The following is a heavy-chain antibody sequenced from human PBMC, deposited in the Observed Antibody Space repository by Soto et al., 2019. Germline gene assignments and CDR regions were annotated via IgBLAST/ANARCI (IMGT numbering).Heavy chain of an antibody. D-gene: IGHD3-9*01. Sequence: QVHLVESGGGLVKPGGSLRLSCAVSGFTFSDYYMSWIRQAPGKGLEWVAYISSGGTTIYYGDSVKGRFAISRDNAKNSLYLQMNSLRAEDTAVYYCARDYDILTGYSPFDYWGQGTQVTVSS. V-gene: IGHV3-11*01. J-gene: IGHJ4*02. CDR3: ARDYDILTGYSPFDY. CDR2: ISSGGTTI. CDR1: GFTFSDYY.